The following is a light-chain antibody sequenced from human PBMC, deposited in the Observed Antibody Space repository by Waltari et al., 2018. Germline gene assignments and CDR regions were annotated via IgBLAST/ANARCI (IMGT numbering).Light chain of an antibody. J-gene: IGLJ2*01. CDR3: SSYAGSNKLI. CDR2: EVD. CDR1: SSDIGAYKY. V-gene: IGLV2-8*01. Sequence: QSALPQPPSASGSPGQTVIISCTGTSSDIGAYKYVSWYQQIPGRAPALIIYEVDRRPPGVPARFSGSKSCNTASLTVSGLQTEDEGDYYCSSYAGSNKLIFGGVTKLTVL.